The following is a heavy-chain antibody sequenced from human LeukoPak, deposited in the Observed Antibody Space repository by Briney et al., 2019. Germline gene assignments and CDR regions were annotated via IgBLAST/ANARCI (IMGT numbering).Heavy chain of an antibody. J-gene: IGHJ4*02. V-gene: IGHV3-23*01. Sequence: GGSLRLSCAASGFTFSSYAMSWVRQAPGKGLEWVSAISGSGGSTYYADSGKGRFTISRDNSKNTLYLQMNSLRAEDTAVYYCAKSVNRNYYGSGSYTPELYYFDYRGQGTLVTVSS. D-gene: IGHD3-10*01. CDR1: GFTFSSYA. CDR3: AKSVNRNYYGSGSYTPELYYFDY. CDR2: ISGSGGST.